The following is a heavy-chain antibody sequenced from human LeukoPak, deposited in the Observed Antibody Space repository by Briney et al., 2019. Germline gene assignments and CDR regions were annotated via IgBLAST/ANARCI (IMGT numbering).Heavy chain of an antibody. CDR1: GGSISSYY. Sequence: KTSETLSLTCTVSGGSISSYYWSWIRQPPGKGLEWIGYIYYSGSTNYNPSLKSRVTISVDTSKNQFSLKLSSVTAADTAVYYCARARSSGWPDYWGQGTLVTASS. CDR2: IYYSGST. V-gene: IGHV4-59*01. J-gene: IGHJ4*02. CDR3: ARARSSGWPDY. D-gene: IGHD6-19*01.